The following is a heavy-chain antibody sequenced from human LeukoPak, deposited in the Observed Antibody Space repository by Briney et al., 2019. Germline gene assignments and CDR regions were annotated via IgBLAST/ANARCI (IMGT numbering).Heavy chain of an antibody. D-gene: IGHD1-7*01. CDR3: ARDKTGTTSRYYYYYMDV. V-gene: IGHV6-1*01. Sequence: SQTLSLTCAISGDSVSSNSAAWNWIRQSPSRGLEWLGRTYYRSKWYSDYAVSVKSRITINPDTSKNQFSLQLNSVTPEDTAVYYCARDKTGTTSRYYYYYMDVWGKGTTVTVSS. CDR2: TYYRSKWYS. J-gene: IGHJ6*03. CDR1: GDSVSSNSAA.